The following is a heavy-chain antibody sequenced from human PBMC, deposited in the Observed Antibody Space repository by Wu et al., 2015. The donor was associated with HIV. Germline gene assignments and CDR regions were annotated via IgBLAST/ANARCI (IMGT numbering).Heavy chain of an antibody. CDR2: FDPENGGP. CDR1: GNTLTELT. J-gene: IGHJ4*02. Sequence: QVHLEQSGAEVRKPGASVKVSCKISGNTLTELTMHWVRQPHGKGLEWMGSFDPENGGPIYAQKFQGRVSMTEDTSTDTAYMELRGLSSEDTALYYCATGFRVRGLTPLAFWGQGILVTVSS. D-gene: IGHD3-10*01. V-gene: IGHV1-24*01. CDR3: ATGFRVRGLTPLAF.